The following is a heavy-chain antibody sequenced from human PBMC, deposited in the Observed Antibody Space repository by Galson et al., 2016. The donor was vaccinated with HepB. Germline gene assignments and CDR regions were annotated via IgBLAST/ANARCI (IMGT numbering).Heavy chain of an antibody. CDR1: GYTLTSYY. Sequence: SVKVSCKASGYTLTSYYMHWVRQAPGQGLEWMGVISPTGGPTTYAPRFQGRITITRDRSTSTVYMEMSSLRSEDTALYYCARAPLWGLARFDLWGQGTLVTVST. CDR2: ISPTGGPT. D-gene: IGHD2-21*02. J-gene: IGHJ5*02. V-gene: IGHV1-46*01. CDR3: ARAPLWGLARFDL.